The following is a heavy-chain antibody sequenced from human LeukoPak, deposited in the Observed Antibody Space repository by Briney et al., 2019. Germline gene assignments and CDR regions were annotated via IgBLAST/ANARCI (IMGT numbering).Heavy chain of an antibody. D-gene: IGHD3-3*01. J-gene: IGHJ4*02. Sequence: PSETLSLTCTVSGGSISSYYWSWIRQPPGKGLEWIGYIYYSGSTNYNPSLKSRVTISVDTSKNQFSLQLSSVTAADTAVYYCARAAHVLRFLEWLPHPYYFDYWGQGTLVTVSS. CDR1: GGSISSYY. CDR3: ARAAHVLRFLEWLPHPYYFDY. CDR2: IYYSGST. V-gene: IGHV4-59*08.